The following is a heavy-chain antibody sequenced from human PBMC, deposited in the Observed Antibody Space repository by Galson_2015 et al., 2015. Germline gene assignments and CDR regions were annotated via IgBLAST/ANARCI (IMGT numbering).Heavy chain of an antibody. CDR1: GFTFSTYS. CDR3: ARDFSTYTTTGGDAFDI. Sequence: SLRLSCAASGFTFSTYSLNWVRQAPGKGVEWISSISSRSDYIYYAESVKGRFTISRDNAKNSLYLQMSNLRGEDTAVYYCARDFSTYTTTGGDAFDIWGQGTVVIVSS. CDR2: ISSRSDYI. J-gene: IGHJ3*02. D-gene: IGHD3-16*01. V-gene: IGHV3-21*01.